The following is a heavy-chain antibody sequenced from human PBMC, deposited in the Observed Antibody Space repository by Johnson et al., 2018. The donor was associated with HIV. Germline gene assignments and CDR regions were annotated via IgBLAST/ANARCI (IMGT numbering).Heavy chain of an antibody. V-gene: IGHV3-20*04. D-gene: IGHD3-22*01. J-gene: IGHJ3*02. Sequence: VQLVESGGGVVQPGGSLRLSCAASGFTVSSNYMNWVRQAPGKGLEWVSGINWNGGSTGYADSVKGRFTISRDNAKNSLYLQMNSLRAEDTALYYCVRRHYYDSSGYLDAFDIWGQGTMVTVSS. CDR2: INWNGGST. CDR1: GFTVSSNY. CDR3: VRRHYYDSSGYLDAFDI.